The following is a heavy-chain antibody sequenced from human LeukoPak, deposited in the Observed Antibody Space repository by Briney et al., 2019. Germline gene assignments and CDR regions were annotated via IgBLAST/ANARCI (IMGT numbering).Heavy chain of an antibody. Sequence: PGGSLRLSCVASGFTFDDAGLSWVRQVPGMGPEWVANINWNGKYTGYLDSVKGRFTISRDNAKNSLYLEMKSLGPEDTALYYCARQKGGFYLFDYWGRGTLVTVSS. CDR1: GFTFDDAG. V-gene: IGHV3-20*04. CDR2: INWNGKYT. CDR3: ARQKGGFYLFDY. J-gene: IGHJ4*02. D-gene: IGHD3-3*01.